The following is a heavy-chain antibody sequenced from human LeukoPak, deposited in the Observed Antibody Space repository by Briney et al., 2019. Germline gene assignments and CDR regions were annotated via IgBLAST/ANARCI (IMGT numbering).Heavy chain of an antibody. V-gene: IGHV3-48*02. Sequence: GGSLRLSCAASGFTFSSYSMNWVRQAPGKGLEWVSHITASGTAMFYADSVKGRSTISRDNAKNSLYLQMNSLRDEDTAVYYCASSGSYRFDYWGQGTLVTVSS. CDR1: GFTFSSYS. D-gene: IGHD1-26*01. J-gene: IGHJ4*02. CDR3: ASSGSYRFDY. CDR2: ITASGTAM.